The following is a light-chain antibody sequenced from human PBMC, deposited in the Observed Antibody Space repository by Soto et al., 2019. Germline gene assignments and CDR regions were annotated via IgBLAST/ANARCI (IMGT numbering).Light chain of an antibody. CDR3: QQYNSYSAT. J-gene: IGKJ1*01. CDR1: QSISSW. Sequence: DIQMTQSPSTLSASVGGRVTITCRASQSISSWLAWYQQKKGKAPKLLIYDASSLESGVPSRLRGSGYGTELTITISSMKPDDFATYYCQQYNSYSATFGHGTKVDIK. V-gene: IGKV1-5*01. CDR2: DAS.